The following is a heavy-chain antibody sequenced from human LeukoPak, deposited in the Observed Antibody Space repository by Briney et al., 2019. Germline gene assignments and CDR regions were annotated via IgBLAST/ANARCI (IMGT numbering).Heavy chain of an antibody. J-gene: IGHJ3*02. CDR1: GGSISSYY. D-gene: IGHD1-1*01. V-gene: IGHV4-59*08. Sequence: SETLSLTYTVSGGSISSYYWSWIRQPPGKGLEWIGYIYYSGSTNYNPSLKSRVTISVDTSKNQFSLKLSSVTAADTAVYYCARHLTGIGAFDIWGQGTMVTVSS. CDR2: IYYSGST. CDR3: ARHLTGIGAFDI.